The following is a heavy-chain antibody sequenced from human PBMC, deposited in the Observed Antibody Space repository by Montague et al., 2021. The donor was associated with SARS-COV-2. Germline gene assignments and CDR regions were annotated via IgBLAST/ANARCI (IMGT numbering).Heavy chain of an antibody. J-gene: IGHJ4*02. D-gene: IGHD6-13*01. CDR1: GGSISSGNW. CDR2: IYHSGST. CDR3: ARFFSSWTD. V-gene: IGHV4-4*02. Sequence: SETRSLICAVSGGSISSGNWWSWVRQPPGKGLEWIGEIYHSGSTNYNPSLKSRVTISLDKSKNQFSLNLSSATAADTAVYYCARFFSSWTDWGQGTLVTVSS.